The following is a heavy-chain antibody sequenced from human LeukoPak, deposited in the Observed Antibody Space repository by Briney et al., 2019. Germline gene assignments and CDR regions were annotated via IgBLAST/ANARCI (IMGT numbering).Heavy chain of an antibody. V-gene: IGHV3-23*01. CDR3: ATDREGDPSAYYLV. CDR2: ISSSGGST. J-gene: IGHJ4*02. Sequence: GGSLRLSCAASGFTFSSYAMSWVRQAPGKGLEWVSAISSSGGSTHYADSVKGRFTISRDNSKNTLFLQMNSLRAEDSAVYYCATDREGDPSAYYLVGGQGTLITVSS. CDR1: GFTFSSYA. D-gene: IGHD3-22*01.